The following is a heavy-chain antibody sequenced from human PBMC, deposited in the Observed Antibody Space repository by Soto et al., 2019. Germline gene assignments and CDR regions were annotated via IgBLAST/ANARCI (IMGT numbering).Heavy chain of an antibody. V-gene: IGHV1-69*01. CDR1: GGTFSSYA. D-gene: IGHD2-15*01. Sequence: QVQLVQSGAEVKKPGSSVKVSCRASGGTFSSYAISWVRQAPGQGREWMGGIIPILGTANYAQKFQGRVTITADESTSRAYMEMSSLRSEDTAVYYCARGRNSRYCSGGSCYWGPFDYWGQGTLVTVSS. CDR3: ARGRNSRYCSGGSCYWGPFDY. J-gene: IGHJ4*02. CDR2: IIPILGTA.